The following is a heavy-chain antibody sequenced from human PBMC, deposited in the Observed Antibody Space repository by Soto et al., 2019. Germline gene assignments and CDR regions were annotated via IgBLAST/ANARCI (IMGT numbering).Heavy chain of an antibody. J-gene: IGHJ5*02. CDR2: VFYRGNT. Sequence: PSETLSLTCIVSGGSISRSPYYWGWIRQTPGKGLEWIASVFYRGNTFYNPSLQSRVTISIDTSKNQFTLSLSSVTAADTAVYFCARTGKFYYYDMSALPFDPWGPGVLVTVSS. CDR1: GGSISRSPYY. V-gene: IGHV4-39*01. D-gene: IGHD3-22*01. CDR3: ARTGKFYYYDMSALPFDP.